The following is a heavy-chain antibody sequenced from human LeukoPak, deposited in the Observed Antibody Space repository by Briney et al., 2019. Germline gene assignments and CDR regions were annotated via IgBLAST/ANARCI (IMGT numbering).Heavy chain of an antibody. Sequence: SETLSLTCTVSGGSISSYYWSWIRQPPGKGLEWIGYIYYSGSTNYNPSLKSRVTISVDTSKNQFSLKLSSVTAADTAVYYCARAPRSLCPDYWGQGTLVTVSS. CDR1: GGSISSYY. CDR3: ARAPRSLCPDY. CDR2: IYYSGST. V-gene: IGHV4-59*08. J-gene: IGHJ4*02.